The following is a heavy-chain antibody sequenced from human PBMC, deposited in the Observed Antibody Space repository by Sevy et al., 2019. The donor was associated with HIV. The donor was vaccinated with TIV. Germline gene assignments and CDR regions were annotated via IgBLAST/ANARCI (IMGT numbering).Heavy chain of an antibody. D-gene: IGHD3-10*01. CDR2: ISYDGSNK. CDR3: ARDKGGSVLLWFGEFIR. J-gene: IGHJ4*02. V-gene: IGHV3-30-3*01. Sequence: GGSLRISCAASGFTFSSYAMHWVRQAPGKGLEWVAVISYDGSNKYYADSVKGRFTISRDNSKNTLYLQMNSLRAEDTAVYCCARDKGGSVLLWFGEFIRRGQGTLVTVSS. CDR1: GFTFSSYA.